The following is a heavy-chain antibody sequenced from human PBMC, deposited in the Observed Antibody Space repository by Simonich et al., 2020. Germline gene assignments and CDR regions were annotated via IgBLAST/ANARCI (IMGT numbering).Heavy chain of an antibody. J-gene: IGHJ3*02. Sequence: GGGLVQPGGSLRLSCAASGFTFSSYAMSWVRQAPGKGLEWVSVISGSGGSTYYADSVKGRFTISRANSKNTLYLQMNSLRAEDTAVYYCAKDLGERITMIVVVIDAFDIWGQGTMVTVSS. D-gene: IGHD3-22*01. V-gene: IGHV3-23*01. CDR3: AKDLGERITMIVVVIDAFDI. CDR2: ISGSGGST. CDR1: GFTFSSYA.